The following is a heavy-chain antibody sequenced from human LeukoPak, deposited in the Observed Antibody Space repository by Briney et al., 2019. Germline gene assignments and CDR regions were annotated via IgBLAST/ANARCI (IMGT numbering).Heavy chain of an antibody. D-gene: IGHD4-11*01. CDR1: DDSITIYY. V-gene: IGHV4-59*01. J-gene: IGHJ6*03. CDR3: ARGRVSSSTWHSTYYYYFYMDV. CDR2: IDHTGTT. Sequence: SERLSLTCSVSDDSITIYYWTWIRQPPGKGLEWIGYIDHTGTTNYNPSLNSRVTISRDTSKNHFSLQLSSVTAADTAVYFCARGRVSSSTWHSTYYYYFYMDVWGKGTTVTVSS.